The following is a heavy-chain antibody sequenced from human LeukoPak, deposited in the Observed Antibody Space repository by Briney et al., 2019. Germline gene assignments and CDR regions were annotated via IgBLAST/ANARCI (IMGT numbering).Heavy chain of an antibody. V-gene: IGHV3-11*01. Sequence: GGSLRLSCAASGFTFSDYYMSWIRQAPGKGLEWVSYISSSGSTIYYADSVKGRFTISRDNAKNSPYLQMNSLRAEDTAVYYCARDLEQQLFDYWGQGTLATVSS. J-gene: IGHJ4*02. CDR2: ISSSGSTI. D-gene: IGHD6-13*01. CDR3: ARDLEQQLFDY. CDR1: GFTFSDYY.